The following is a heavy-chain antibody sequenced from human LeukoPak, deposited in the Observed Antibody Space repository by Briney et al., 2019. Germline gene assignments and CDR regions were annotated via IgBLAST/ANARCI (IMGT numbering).Heavy chain of an antibody. CDR2: MNPNSGNT. V-gene: IGHV1-8*03. CDR1: GYTFTSYD. D-gene: IGHD6-19*01. CDR3: ARGGLRSSGWYGDY. J-gene: IGHJ4*02. Sequence: GASVKVSCKASGYTFTSYDINWVRQATGQGLEWMGWMNPNSGNTGYAQKFQGRVTITRNTSISTAYMELSSLRSEDTAVYYCARGGLRSSGWYGDYWGQGTLVTVSS.